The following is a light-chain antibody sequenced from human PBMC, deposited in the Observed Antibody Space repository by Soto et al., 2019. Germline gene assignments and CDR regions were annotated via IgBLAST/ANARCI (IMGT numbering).Light chain of an antibody. J-gene: IGLJ1*01. Sequence: SGLTQPASVSGSPGQSITISCTGTSSDVGGYHYVSWYQHHPGKAPKLMIYDVSNRPSGVSNRFSGSKSGNTASLTISGLQAEDEADYYCSSYTITSTYVFGTGTKVTVL. CDR3: SSYTITSTYV. V-gene: IGLV2-14*03. CDR2: DVS. CDR1: SSDVGGYHY.